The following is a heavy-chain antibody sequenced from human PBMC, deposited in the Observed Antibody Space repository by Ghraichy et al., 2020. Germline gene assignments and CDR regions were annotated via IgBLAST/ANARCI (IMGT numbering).Heavy chain of an antibody. CDR2: ISSSSSTI. CDR1: GFTFSSYS. Sequence: LSLTCAASGFTFSSYSMNWVRQAPGKGLEWVSYISSSSSTIYYADSVKGRFTISRDNAKNSLYLQMNSLRDEDTAVYYCARRGDCSSTSCYYRAFDIWGQGTMVTVSS. J-gene: IGHJ3*02. CDR3: ARRGDCSSTSCYYRAFDI. V-gene: IGHV3-48*02. D-gene: IGHD2-2*01.